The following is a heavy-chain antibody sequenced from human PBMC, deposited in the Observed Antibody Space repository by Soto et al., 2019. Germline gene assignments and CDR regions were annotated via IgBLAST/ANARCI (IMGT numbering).Heavy chain of an antibody. V-gene: IGHV3-53*01. D-gene: IGHD6-13*01. CDR1: GFGVSSNY. J-gene: IGHJ4*02. Sequence: WGSVRQSCAASGFGVSSNYMSWVQQAPGKGLEWVSVIYSTGSKYYADSVKGRFIISRDNSKNTLYLQMNSLRAEDTAVYYCAKGPRLAAAGNWGQGTLVTVSS. CDR2: IYSTGSK. CDR3: AKGPRLAAAGN.